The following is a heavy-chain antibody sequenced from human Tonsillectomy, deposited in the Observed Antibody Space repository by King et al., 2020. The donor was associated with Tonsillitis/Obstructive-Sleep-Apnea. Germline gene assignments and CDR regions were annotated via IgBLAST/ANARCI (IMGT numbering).Heavy chain of an antibody. CDR1: GFAFSYHA. V-gene: IGHV3-30*04. CDR2: ISYDGSSK. CDR3: TREVAAAGQDYYYHGLDV. J-gene: IGHJ6*02. Sequence: VQLVESGGGVVQPGRSLRLSCAASGFAFSYHAIHWVRQAPGKGLEWVAFISYDGSSKYYADSLKGRITISRDNSKNTLYLQMNRLGPEDTAVYYCTREVAAAGQDYYYHGLDVWGQGTTVTVSS. D-gene: IGHD6-13*01.